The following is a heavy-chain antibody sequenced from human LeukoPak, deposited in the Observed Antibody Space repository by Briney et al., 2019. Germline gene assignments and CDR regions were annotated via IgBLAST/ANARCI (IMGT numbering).Heavy chain of an antibody. CDR1: GFTFGSCA. CDR2: ISGSGATT. V-gene: IGHV3-23*01. J-gene: IGHJ4*02. D-gene: IGHD1-26*01. CDR3: AKDQSRVGASDPFDY. Sequence: PGGSLRLSCAASGFTFGSCAMTWVRQAAGKGLEWVSSISGSGATTYYADSVKGRFTTSRDNSNNTVYLQMNSLRAEDTAVYYCAKDQSRVGASDPFDYWGQGMQVGVSS.